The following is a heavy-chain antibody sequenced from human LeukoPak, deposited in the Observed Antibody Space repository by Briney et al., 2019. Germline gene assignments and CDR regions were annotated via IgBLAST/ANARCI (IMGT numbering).Heavy chain of an antibody. J-gene: IGHJ4*02. V-gene: IGHV3-9*01. CDR3: AKGETIFGVALDY. Sequence: PGGSLRLSCAASGFTFDDYAMNWVRQAPGKGLEWVSGISWTSGSMGYADSVKGRFTISRDNAKNSLYLQMNSLRAEDTAVYYCAKGETIFGVALDYWGQGTLVTVSS. CDR1: GFTFDDYA. D-gene: IGHD3-3*01. CDR2: ISWTSGSM.